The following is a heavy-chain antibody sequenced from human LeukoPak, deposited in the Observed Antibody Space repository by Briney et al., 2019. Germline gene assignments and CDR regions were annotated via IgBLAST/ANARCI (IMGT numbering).Heavy chain of an antibody. D-gene: IGHD5-18*01. CDR3: ARVVRGYSYGYLYYFDY. V-gene: IGHV4-34*01. CDR1: GGSFSGYY. J-gene: IGHJ4*02. CDR2: INHSGST. Sequence: SETLSLTCAVYGGSFSGYYWSWIRQPPGKGLEWIGEINHSGSTNYNPSLKSRVTISVDTSKNQFSLKLSSVTAADTAVYYCARVVRGYSYGYLYYFDYWGQGTLVTVSS.